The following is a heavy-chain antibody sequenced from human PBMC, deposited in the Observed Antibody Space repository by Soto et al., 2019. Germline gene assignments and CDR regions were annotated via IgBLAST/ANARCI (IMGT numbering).Heavy chain of an antibody. CDR1: GFTFSSYA. V-gene: IGHV3-23*01. J-gene: IGHJ4*02. CDR3: AKDRRVRGVGTYYFDY. Sequence: GGSLRLSCAASGFTFSSYAMSWVRQAPGKGLEWVSAISGSGGSTYYADSVKGRFTISRDNSKNTLYLQMNSLRAEDTAVYYCAKDRRVRGVGTYYFDYWGQGTLVTVSS. D-gene: IGHD3-10*01. CDR2: ISGSGGST.